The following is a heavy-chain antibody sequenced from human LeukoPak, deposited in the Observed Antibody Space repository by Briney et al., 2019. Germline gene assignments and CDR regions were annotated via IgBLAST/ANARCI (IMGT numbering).Heavy chain of an antibody. J-gene: IGHJ4*02. CDR1: GGSISSYY. CDR2: IFYSGTT. CDR3: AREKGVGAAGTLDY. V-gene: IGHV4-59*12. Sequence: PSETLSLTCTVSGGSISSYYWSWIRQPPGKGLEWIGFIFYSGTTNYNPSLKSRVTISVDTSKNQFSLKLTSVTAADTAVYYCAREKGVGAAGTLDYWGQGTLVTVSS. D-gene: IGHD6-13*01.